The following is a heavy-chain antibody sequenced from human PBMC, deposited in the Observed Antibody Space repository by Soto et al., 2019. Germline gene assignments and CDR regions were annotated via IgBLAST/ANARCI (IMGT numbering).Heavy chain of an antibody. V-gene: IGHV1-8*01. J-gene: IGHJ5*02. D-gene: IGHD2-2*01. CDR1: GYTFTSYD. Sequence: QVQLVQSGAEVKKPGASVKVSCKASGYTFTSYDINWVRQATGQGLEWMGWMNPNSGNTGYAQKFQGRVTMTRNTSISTAYMELSSLRSEDTAVYYCAGAQDCSSTSCYSDWFDPWGQGTLVTVSS. CDR2: MNPNSGNT. CDR3: AGAQDCSSTSCYSDWFDP.